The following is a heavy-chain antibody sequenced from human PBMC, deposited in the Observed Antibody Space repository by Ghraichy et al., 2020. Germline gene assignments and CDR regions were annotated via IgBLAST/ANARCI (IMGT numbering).Heavy chain of an antibody. CDR3: ARHVWWEKGGDIVVVPAAADY. D-gene: IGHD2-2*01. J-gene: IGHJ4*02. CDR1: GGSISSSSYY. CDR2: IYYSGST. Sequence: SETLSLTCTVSGGSISSSSYYWGWIRQPPGKGLEWIGSIYYSGSTYYNPSLKSRVTISVDTSKNQFSLKLSSVTAADTAVYYCARHVWWEKGGDIVVVPAAADYWGQGTLVTVSS. V-gene: IGHV4-39*01.